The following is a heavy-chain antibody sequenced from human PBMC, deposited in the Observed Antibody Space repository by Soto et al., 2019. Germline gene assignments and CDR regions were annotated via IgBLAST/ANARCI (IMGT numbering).Heavy chain of an antibody. D-gene: IGHD6-19*01. Sequence: ASVKVSCKASGGTFSSYTISWVRQAPGQGLEWMGRIIPILGIANYAQKFQGRVTITADKSTSTAYMELSSLRSEDTAVYYCARAGYSSGWSYNWFDPWGQGTLVTDSS. V-gene: IGHV1-69*02. CDR2: IIPILGIA. CDR1: GGTFSSYT. CDR3: ARAGYSSGWSYNWFDP. J-gene: IGHJ5*02.